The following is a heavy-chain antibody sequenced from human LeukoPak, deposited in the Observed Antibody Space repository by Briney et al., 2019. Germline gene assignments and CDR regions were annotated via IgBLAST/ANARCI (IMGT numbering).Heavy chain of an antibody. CDR2: FIPIFGSP. V-gene: IGHV1-69*05. CDR1: GGTFSSYA. J-gene: IGHJ3*02. Sequence: ASVKVSCKASGGTFSSYAISWVRQAPGQGLEWMGGFIPIFGSPTYAQNFQGRVTFTTDESRYTAYMELINLKSDDTAVYYCAGFFYDSSGDAFDIWGQGTMVTVSS. CDR3: AGFFYDSSGDAFDI. D-gene: IGHD3-22*01.